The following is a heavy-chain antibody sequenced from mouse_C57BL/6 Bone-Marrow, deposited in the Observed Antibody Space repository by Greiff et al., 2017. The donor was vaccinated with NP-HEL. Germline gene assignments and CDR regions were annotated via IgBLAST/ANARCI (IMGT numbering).Heavy chain of an antibody. CDR1: GYTFTDYE. J-gene: IGHJ2*01. V-gene: IGHV1-15*01. CDR3: TRYPGYYEDFDY. Sequence: VQRVESGAELVRPGASVTLSCKASGYTFTDYEMHWVKQTPVHGLEWIGAIDPETGGTAYNQKFKGKAILTADKSSSTAYMELRSLTSEDSAVYYCTRYPGYYEDFDYWGQGTTLTVSS. D-gene: IGHD2-3*01. CDR2: IDPETGGT.